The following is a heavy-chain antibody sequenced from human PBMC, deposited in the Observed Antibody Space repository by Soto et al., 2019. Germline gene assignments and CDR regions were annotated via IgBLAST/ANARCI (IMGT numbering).Heavy chain of an antibody. Sequence: QVQLVQSGAEVKKPGASVKVSCKASGYTFTSYGISWVRQAPGQGLEWMGWISAYNGNTNYAQKLQGRVTMTTDTSTSTAYMELRSLRSDDTAVYYCARDRNDFWSGYYTARHYYGMDVWGQGTTVTASS. CDR1: GYTFTSYG. CDR3: ARDRNDFWSGYYTARHYYGMDV. CDR2: ISAYNGNT. J-gene: IGHJ6*02. V-gene: IGHV1-18*04. D-gene: IGHD3-3*01.